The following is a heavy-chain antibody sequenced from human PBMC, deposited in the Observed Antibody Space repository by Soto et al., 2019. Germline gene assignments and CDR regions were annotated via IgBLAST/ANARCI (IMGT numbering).Heavy chain of an antibody. D-gene: IGHD2-2*01. CDR1: GFSLSTSGVG. J-gene: IGHJ4*02. CDR3: ARILVEDARKGGYCSSTSCYAVDY. V-gene: IGHV2-5*02. Sequence: GSGPTLVNPTQTLTLTCTFSGFSLSTSGVGVGWIRQPPGKALEWLALIYWDDDKRYSPSLKSRLTITKDTSKNQVVLTMTNMDPVDTATYYCARILVEDARKGGYCSSTSCYAVDYWGQGTLVTVSS. CDR2: IYWDDDK.